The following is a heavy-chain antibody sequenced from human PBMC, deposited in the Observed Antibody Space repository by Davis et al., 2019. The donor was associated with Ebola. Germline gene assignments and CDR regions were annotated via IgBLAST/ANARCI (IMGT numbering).Heavy chain of an antibody. CDR2: ISGSGGST. J-gene: IGHJ3*02. CDR3: AKDEGLYYDSSGYATDAFDI. D-gene: IGHD3-22*01. V-gene: IGHV3-23*01. Sequence: PGGSLRLSCAASGFTFSSYAMSWVRQAPGKGLEWVSAISGSGGSTYYADSVRGRFTISRDNSKNTLYLQMNNLRAEDTAVYYCAKDEGLYYDSSGYATDAFDIWGQGTMVTVSS. CDR1: GFTFSSYA.